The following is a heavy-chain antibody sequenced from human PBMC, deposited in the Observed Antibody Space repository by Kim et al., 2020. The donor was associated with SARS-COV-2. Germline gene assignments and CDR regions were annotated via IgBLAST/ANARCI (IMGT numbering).Heavy chain of an antibody. CDR3: ARDNTGYSSGSIDY. J-gene: IGHJ4*02. V-gene: IGHV3-33*05. Sequence: GGSLRLSCAASGFTFSSYGMHWVRQAPGKGLEWVAVISYDGTNKYYVDSVKGRFTISRDKSKNMLYLQMNSLRVEDTAVYYCARDNTGYSSGSIDYWGQGTLVTVSS. CDR1: GFTFSSYG. CDR2: ISYDGTNK. D-gene: IGHD6-19*01.